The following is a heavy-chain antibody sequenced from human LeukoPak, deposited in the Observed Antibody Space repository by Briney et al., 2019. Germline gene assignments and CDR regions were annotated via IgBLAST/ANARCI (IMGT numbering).Heavy chain of an antibody. D-gene: IGHD1-26*01. CDR2: IIPIFGTA. CDR1: GGTFSSYA. J-gene: IGHJ4*02. V-gene: IGHV1-69*05. Sequence: SVKVSCKASGGTFSSYAISWVRQAPGQGLEWMGRIIPIFGTANYAQKFQGRVTITTGESTSTACMELSSLRSEDTAVYYCARGGPVGAYFDYWGQGTLVTVSS. CDR3: ARGGPVGAYFDY.